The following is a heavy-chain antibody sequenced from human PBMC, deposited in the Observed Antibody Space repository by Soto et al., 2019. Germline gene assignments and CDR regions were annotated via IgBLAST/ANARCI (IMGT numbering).Heavy chain of an antibody. Sequence: QVQLEQSGAEVKKPGSSVKVSCKASGASFNSFAISWVRQAPGQGLEWMGGIISIPGPATYALKFQGRVTITADESTTEAYMELSNLRSEDTAVYYCARDGAGYCTPTTCYTPFDYWGQGTLVTVSS. J-gene: IGHJ4*02. V-gene: IGHV1-69*01. CDR3: ARDGAGYCTPTTCYTPFDY. D-gene: IGHD2-8*01. CDR2: IISIPGPA. CDR1: GASFNSFA.